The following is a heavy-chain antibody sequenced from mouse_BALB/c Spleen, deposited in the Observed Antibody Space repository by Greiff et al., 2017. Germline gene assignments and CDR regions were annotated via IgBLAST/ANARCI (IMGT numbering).Heavy chain of an antibody. CDR3: ARDRGYDGYYYFDY. CDR2: IWGDGST. V-gene: IGHV2-6-7*01. CDR1: GFSLTGYG. D-gene: IGHD2-3*01. J-gene: IGHJ2*01. Sequence: VKVEESGPGLVAPSQSLSITCTVSGFSLTGYGVNWVRQPPGKGLEWLGMIWGDGSTDYNSALKSRLSISKDNSKSQVFLKMNSLQTDDTARYYCARDRGYDGYYYFDYWGQGTTLTVSS.